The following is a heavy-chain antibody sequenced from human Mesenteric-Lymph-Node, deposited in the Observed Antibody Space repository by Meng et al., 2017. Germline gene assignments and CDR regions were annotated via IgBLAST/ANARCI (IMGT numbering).Heavy chain of an antibody. Sequence: HVPLQESGPGLVQPSGTLSLTCAVSGGPFSVYFWGWIRQPPGKGLEWIGEINHSGTTKYKPSLKSRVIISADTSKNQFSLKLSSVTAADTAVYYCSKWDSTSRKDYWGQGTLVTVSS. CDR1: GGPFSVYF. J-gene: IGHJ4*02. CDR3: SKWDSTSRKDY. D-gene: IGHD1-14*01. V-gene: IGHV4-34*01. CDR2: INHSGTT.